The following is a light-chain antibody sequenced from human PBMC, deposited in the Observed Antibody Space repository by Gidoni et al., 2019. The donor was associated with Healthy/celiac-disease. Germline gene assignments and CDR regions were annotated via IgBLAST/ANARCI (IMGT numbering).Light chain of an antibody. CDR1: QSVSSSY. CDR2: GAS. J-gene: IGKJ2*02. Sequence: EIVLTQSPTTLSLSTGERATLYCRATQSVSSSYLAWYQQKPGQAPRLPILGASRRAAGIPARFSGSGSGTDFPLTISRLEPEDFAVYYCQQYGSSPRTFGQGTKLEIK. V-gene: IGKV3-20*01. CDR3: QQYGSSPRT.